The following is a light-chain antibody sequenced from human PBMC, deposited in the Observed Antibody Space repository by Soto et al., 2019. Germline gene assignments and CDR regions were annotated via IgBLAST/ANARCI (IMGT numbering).Light chain of an antibody. CDR1: QSVLYSSNTKNY. CDR2: WAS. V-gene: IGKV4-1*01. J-gene: IGKJ2*01. Sequence: DIVMTQSPDSLAVSLGERATINCKSSQSVLYSSNTKNYLAWYQQKPGQPPKLLIYWASTRESGVPDRFSGSGSGTDFTLTISSLQAEDVAVYYCQQYYSNPPMNTFGQGTKLEIK. CDR3: QQYYSNPPMNT.